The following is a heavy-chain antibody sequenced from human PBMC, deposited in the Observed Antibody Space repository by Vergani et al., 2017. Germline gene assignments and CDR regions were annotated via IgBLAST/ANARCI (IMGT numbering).Heavy chain of an antibody. CDR2: ISRSSSTI. D-gene: IGHD1-1*01. CDR3: ARDGVQRNEGIDYYGMDV. Sequence: EVQLVESGGGLVQPGGSLRLSCAASGFTFSSYSMNWVRQAPGKGLEWVSYISRSSSTIYYADSVKGRFTISRDNAKNSLYLQMNSLRAEDTAVYYCARDGVQRNEGIDYYGMDVWGQGTTVTVSS. J-gene: IGHJ6*02. CDR1: GFTFSSYS. V-gene: IGHV3-48*01.